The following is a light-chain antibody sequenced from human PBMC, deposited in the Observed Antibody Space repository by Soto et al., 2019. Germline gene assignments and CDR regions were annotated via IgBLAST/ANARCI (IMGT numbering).Light chain of an antibody. V-gene: IGLV2-8*01. CDR1: SSDVGGYNF. CDR2: EGT. Sequence: QSALTQPPSASGSPGQSVTISCTGTSSDVGGYNFVSWYQQHPGKAPKLMIYEGTKRPSAVPDRFSGSKSGNTASLTVSGLQAEDEADYYCSSYVGGGTYVFGSGTKLTVL. J-gene: IGLJ1*01. CDR3: SSYVGGGTYV.